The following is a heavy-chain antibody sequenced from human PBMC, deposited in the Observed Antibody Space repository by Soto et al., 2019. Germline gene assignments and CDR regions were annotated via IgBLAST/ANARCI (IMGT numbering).Heavy chain of an antibody. CDR3: VRDLALMADF. J-gene: IGHJ4*02. Sequence: PGGSLRLSFVASGFSLNTYGIYWVRQSPGKGLQWMAQILYDGSKKHYADSVKGRFTITRDNSKNTVYLKMDSLRVDETAMYYCVRDLALMADFWGQGTLVIVSS. CDR1: GFSLNTYG. CDR2: ILYDGSKK. V-gene: IGHV3-30*03.